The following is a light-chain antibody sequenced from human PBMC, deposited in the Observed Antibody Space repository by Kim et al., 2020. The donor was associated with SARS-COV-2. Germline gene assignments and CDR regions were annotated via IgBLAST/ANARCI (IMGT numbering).Light chain of an antibody. Sequence: EIVLTQSPATLSLSPGERATLSCRASQSVSSYLAWYQQKPGQAPRLLIYDASNRATGVPARFSGSGSGTDFTLTISSLEPEDFAVYYCQQRSSWLRTFGQGTKVDIK. V-gene: IGKV3-11*01. CDR2: DAS. J-gene: IGKJ1*01. CDR1: QSVSSY. CDR3: QQRSSWLRT.